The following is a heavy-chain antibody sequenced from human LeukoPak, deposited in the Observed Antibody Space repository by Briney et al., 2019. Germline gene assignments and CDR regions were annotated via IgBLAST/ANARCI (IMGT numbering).Heavy chain of an antibody. CDR2: IYSGGST. D-gene: IGHD3-22*01. CDR1: GFTVSSNY. J-gene: IGHJ6*02. V-gene: IGHV3-53*01. CDR3: ARDIYYDSSGTTYYYYGMDV. Sequence: PGGSLRLSCAASGFTVSSNYMSWVRQAPGKGLEWVSVIYSGGSTYYADSVKGRFTISRDNSKNTLYLQMNSLRAEDTAVYYCARDIYYDSSGTTYYYYGMDVWGQGTTVTVSS.